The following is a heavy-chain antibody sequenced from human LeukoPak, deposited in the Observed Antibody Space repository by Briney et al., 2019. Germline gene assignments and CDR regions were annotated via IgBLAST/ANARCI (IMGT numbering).Heavy chain of an antibody. CDR2: IYYSGST. V-gene: IGHV4-31*03. D-gene: IGHD3-10*01. J-gene: IGHJ4*02. Sequence: SETLSLTCTVSGGSISSDGYYWNWIRQHPRKGLEWIGNIYYSGSTYYNPSLKSRVTISLDTSKNQFSLEITSVTAADTAVYYCARDGPHGSGSYYSSPPYWGQGTLVTVSS. CDR1: GGSISSDGYY. CDR3: ARDGPHGSGSYYSSPPY.